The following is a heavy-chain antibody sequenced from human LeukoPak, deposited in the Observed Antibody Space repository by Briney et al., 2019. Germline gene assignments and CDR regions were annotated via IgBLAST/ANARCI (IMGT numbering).Heavy chain of an antibody. J-gene: IGHJ6*03. CDR1: GGSISSGSYY. Sequence: PSQTLSLTCTVSGGSISSGSYYWSWIRQPAGKGLEWIGRIYTSGSTNYNPSLKSRVTISVDRSKNQFSLKLSSVTAADTAVYSCARGGKSMVRGVIMRSTDYYYYYYMDVWGKGTTVTISS. CDR3: ARGGKSMVRGVIMRSTDYYYYYYMDV. V-gene: IGHV4-61*02. CDR2: IYTSGST. D-gene: IGHD3-10*01.